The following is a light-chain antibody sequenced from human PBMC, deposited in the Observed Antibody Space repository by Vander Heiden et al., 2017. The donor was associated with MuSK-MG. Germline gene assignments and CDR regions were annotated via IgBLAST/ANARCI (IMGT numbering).Light chain of an antibody. V-gene: IGKV3-20*01. CDR1: QSVSSSY. Sequence: EIVLTQSPGTLSLSPGERATLSCRASQSVSSSYLAWYQQKPGQAPRLLIYGASSRATGIKDRFSGSGDGTDFTLTISRREPEDFAVYYCQQEGSEHPMYTFGQGTKLXIK. CDR2: GAS. J-gene: IGKJ2*01. CDR3: QQEGSEHPMYT.